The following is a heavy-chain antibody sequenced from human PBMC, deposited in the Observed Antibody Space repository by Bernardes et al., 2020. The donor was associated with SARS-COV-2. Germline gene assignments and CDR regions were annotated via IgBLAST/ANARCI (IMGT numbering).Heavy chain of an antibody. Sequence: ASVKVSCKASGYSFTSHGISWVRQAPGQGLEWMGWISFNGNTNYAQKFQGRVKMTTDTSTSTAYMELRSLRSDDTAVYFCARDTIGYNDFFGDFWGRGTLVTVSS. CDR2: ISFNGNT. J-gene: IGHJ4*02. CDR1: GYSFTSHG. V-gene: IGHV1-18*01. CDR3: ARDTIGYNDFFGDF. D-gene: IGHD6-25*01.